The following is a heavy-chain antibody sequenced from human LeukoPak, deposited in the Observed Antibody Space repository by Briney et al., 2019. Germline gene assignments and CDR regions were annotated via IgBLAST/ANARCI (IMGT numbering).Heavy chain of an antibody. CDR1: GFTFSDYS. V-gene: IGHV3-48*01. J-gene: IGHJ5*02. Sequence: GGSLGLSCAASGFTFSDYSMNWVRQAPGKGLEWLSYINSNSDTIYHADSVKGRFTVSRDNAKNSLYLQMNNLRAEDTAVYYCARAEETTWGIDPWGQGTLVTVSS. D-gene: IGHD3-16*01. CDR3: ARAEETTWGIDP. CDR2: INSNSDTI.